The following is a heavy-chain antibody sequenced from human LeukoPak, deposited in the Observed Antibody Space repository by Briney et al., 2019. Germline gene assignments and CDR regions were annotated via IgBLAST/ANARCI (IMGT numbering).Heavy chain of an antibody. CDR1: GGSISGYY. J-gene: IGHJ4*02. V-gene: IGHV4-39*07. CDR3: ARDTYYGGASDY. CDR2: IYYSGST. Sequence: SETLSLTCTVSGGSISGYYWGWIRQPPGKGLEWIGRIYYSGSTYYNPSLKSRVTISVDTSKNQFSLKLSSVTAADTAVCYCARDTYYGGASDYWGQGTLVTVSS. D-gene: IGHD3-16*01.